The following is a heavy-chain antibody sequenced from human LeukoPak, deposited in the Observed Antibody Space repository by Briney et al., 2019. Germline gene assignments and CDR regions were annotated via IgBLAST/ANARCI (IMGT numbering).Heavy chain of an antibody. Sequence: GGSLRLSCAASGFSVNSNYMSWVRQAPAKGLEWVSVIYSGGSTYYADSVKGRFTISRDNSKNTLYLQMNSLRAEDTAVYYCARGLYSSGWYYFDYWGQGTLVTVSS. J-gene: IGHJ4*02. D-gene: IGHD6-19*01. CDR2: IYSGGST. CDR1: GFSVNSNY. CDR3: ARGLYSSGWYYFDY. V-gene: IGHV3-53*01.